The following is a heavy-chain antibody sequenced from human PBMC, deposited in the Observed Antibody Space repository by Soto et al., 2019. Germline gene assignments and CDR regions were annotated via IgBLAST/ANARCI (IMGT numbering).Heavy chain of an antibody. J-gene: IGHJ4*02. V-gene: IGHV1-69*13. CDR2: IIPIFGTA. Sequence: GASVKVSCKASGGTFSSYAISWVRQAPGQGLEWMGGIIPIFGTANYAQKFQGRVTITADESTSTAYMELSSLRSEDTAVYYCARSPYSSSTGAWPLGYWGQGTLVTVSS. D-gene: IGHD6-6*01. CDR1: GGTFSSYA. CDR3: ARSPYSSSTGAWPLGY.